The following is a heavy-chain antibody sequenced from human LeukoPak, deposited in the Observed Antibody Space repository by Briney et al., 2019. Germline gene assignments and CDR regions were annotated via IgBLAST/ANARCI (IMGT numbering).Heavy chain of an antibody. CDR3: AGYYDILTGPLDY. CDR1: GGSISSYY. J-gene: IGHJ4*02. Sequence: SETLSLTCAVSGGSISSYYWSWIRQPPGKGLEWIGYIYYSGSTNYNPSLKSRVTISVDTSKNQFSLKLSSVTAADTAVYYCAGYYDILTGPLDYWGQGTLVTVSS. V-gene: IGHV4-59*01. CDR2: IYYSGST. D-gene: IGHD3-9*01.